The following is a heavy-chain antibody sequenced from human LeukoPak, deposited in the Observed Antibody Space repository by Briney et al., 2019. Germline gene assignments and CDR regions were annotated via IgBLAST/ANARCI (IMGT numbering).Heavy chain of an antibody. J-gene: IGHJ3*02. Sequence: GASVKVSCKASGGTFSSYAISWVRQAPGQGLEWMGRIIPILGIANYAQKFQGRVTITTDESTSTAYMELSSLRSEDTAVYYCARGGSSSLPDDAFDIWGQGTMVTVSS. CDR3: ARGGSSSLPDDAFDI. CDR2: IIPILGIA. D-gene: IGHD6-6*01. CDR1: GGTFSSYA. V-gene: IGHV1-69*04.